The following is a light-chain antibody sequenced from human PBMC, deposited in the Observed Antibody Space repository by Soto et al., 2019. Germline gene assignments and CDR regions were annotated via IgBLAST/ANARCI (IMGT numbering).Light chain of an antibody. CDR2: EGS. CDR3: CSYAGSSTPYV. CDR1: SSDVGSYNL. V-gene: IGLV2-23*01. Sequence: ALAQPASVSGSPGQSITISCTGTSSDVGSYNLVSWYQQHPGKAPKLMIYEGSKRPSGVSDRFSGSKSGNTASLTISGLQAEDEADYYCCSYAGSSTPYVFGTGTKVTVL. J-gene: IGLJ1*01.